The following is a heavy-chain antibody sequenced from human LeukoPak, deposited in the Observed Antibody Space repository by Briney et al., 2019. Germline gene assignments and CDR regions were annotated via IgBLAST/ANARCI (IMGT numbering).Heavy chain of an antibody. J-gene: IGHJ6*02. V-gene: IGHV4-39*01. D-gene: IGHD2-15*01. CDR2: IYYSGYT. CDR1: GGSISSSSYY. Sequence: SETLSLTCTVSGGSISSSSYYWGWIRQPPGKGLEWIGSIYYSGYTYYNPSLKSRVTISVDTSKNQFSLKLSSVTAADTAVYYCARRGCGGSCSKEDYYYGMDVWGQGTRSPSP. CDR3: ARRGCGGSCSKEDYYYGMDV.